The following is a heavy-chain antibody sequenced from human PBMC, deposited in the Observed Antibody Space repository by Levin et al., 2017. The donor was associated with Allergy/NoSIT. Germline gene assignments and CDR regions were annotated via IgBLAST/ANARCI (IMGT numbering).Heavy chain of an antibody. Sequence: ASVKVSCKASGGTFSSYAISWVRQAPGQGLEWMGGIIPIFGTANYAQKFQGRVTITADESTSTAYMELSSLRSEDTAVYYCARISGWYFPHFDYWGQGTLVTVSS. CDR2: IIPIFGTA. V-gene: IGHV1-69*13. CDR3: ARISGWYFPHFDY. J-gene: IGHJ4*02. CDR1: GGTFSSYA. D-gene: IGHD6-19*01.